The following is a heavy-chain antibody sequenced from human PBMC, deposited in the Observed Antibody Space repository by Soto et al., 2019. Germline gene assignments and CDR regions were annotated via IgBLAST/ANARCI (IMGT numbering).Heavy chain of an antibody. D-gene: IGHD6-6*01. CDR2: IRGSGSDT. CDR3: ASVSIASRPDFDY. Sequence: EVQLLESGGGLVQPGTSLRLSCTASGFRISTYFMGWVRQAPGKGLEWVSVIRGSGSDTNYGNSIKGRFTISRDNSKNTVYLEMNSLRVEDTAVYYCASVSIASRPDFDYWGQGTLVTVSS. J-gene: IGHJ4*02. V-gene: IGHV3-23*01. CDR1: GFRISTYF.